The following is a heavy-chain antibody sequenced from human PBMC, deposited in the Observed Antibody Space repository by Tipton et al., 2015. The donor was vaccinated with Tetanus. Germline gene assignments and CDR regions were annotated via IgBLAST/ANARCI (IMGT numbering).Heavy chain of an antibody. CDR2: IRGDGSIT. J-gene: IGHJ4*02. Sequence: SLRLSCAASGFTFSNYWIHWVRQVPGMGLVWVSRIRGDGSITHYADSVRGRFTISRDNAKNTVFLQMNSLRAEDTALYFCARERSWSLDYWGPGPLVTVSS. CDR1: GFTFSNYW. V-gene: IGHV3-74*01. CDR3: ARERSWSLDY.